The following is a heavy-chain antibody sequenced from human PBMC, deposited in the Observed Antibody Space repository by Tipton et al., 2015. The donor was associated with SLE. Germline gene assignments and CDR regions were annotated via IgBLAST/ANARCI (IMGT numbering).Heavy chain of an antibody. CDR3: ATGYHDFWSPLHY. D-gene: IGHD3-3*01. Sequence: SLRLSCAASGFTFSSYAMHWVRQAPGKGLEWVAVISYDGSYRSYADSVKGRFTISRDNSKNTLHLQMNSLRPEETAVYYCATGYHDFWSPLHYWGQGTLVTVSS. V-gene: IGHV3-30*04. J-gene: IGHJ4*02. CDR1: GFTFSSYA. CDR2: ISYDGSYR.